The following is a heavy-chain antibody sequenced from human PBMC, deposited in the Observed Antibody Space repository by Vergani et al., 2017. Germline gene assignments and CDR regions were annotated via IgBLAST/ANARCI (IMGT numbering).Heavy chain of an antibody. CDR1: GFTFDDYA. Sequence: EVQLLESGGGLVQPGGSLRLSCAASGFTFDDYAMHWVRQAPGKGLEWVSGISWNSGSIGYADSVKGRFTISRDNAKNSLYLQMNSLRAEDTALYYCARGVAAAAHFDYWGQGTLVTVSS. CDR2: ISWNSGSI. CDR3: ARGVAAAAHFDY. V-gene: IGHV3-9*01. J-gene: IGHJ4*02. D-gene: IGHD6-13*01.